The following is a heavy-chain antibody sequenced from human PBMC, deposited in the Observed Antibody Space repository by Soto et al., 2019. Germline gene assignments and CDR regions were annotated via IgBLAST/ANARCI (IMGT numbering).Heavy chain of an antibody. V-gene: IGHV4-34*01. CDR2: INHIGST. CDR1: GGSLSGYY. Sequence: QVQLLQWGAGLLKPSETLSLTCAVSGGSLSGYYWSWIRQPPGKRLEWIGEINHIGSTNYNPSLKSPFPILSDTSKNQFSLQPSSVTGADSAVYYCATLGWRGSGTEEYYYYYEMDVWCQGTTVTVSS. J-gene: IGHJ6*02. CDR3: ATLGWRGSGTEEYYYYYEMDV. D-gene: IGHD3-10*01.